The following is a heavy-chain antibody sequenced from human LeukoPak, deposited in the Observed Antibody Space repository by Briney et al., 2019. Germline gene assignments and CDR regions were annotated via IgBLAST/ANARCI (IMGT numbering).Heavy chain of an antibody. CDR1: GASLARDMYH. CDR3: ARGSSEYYDFWSGYYSMGYFDY. Sequence: NPSETLSLTCTVSGASLARDMYHWGWVRQSPGKGLEWLGTIYYDGSTFYSPSFKSRVTISINASKKQLSLNLASVTAADTAVYYCARGSSEYYDFWSGYYSMGYFDYWGQGTLVTVSS. CDR2: IYYDGST. V-gene: IGHV4-39*01. D-gene: IGHD3-3*01. J-gene: IGHJ4*02.